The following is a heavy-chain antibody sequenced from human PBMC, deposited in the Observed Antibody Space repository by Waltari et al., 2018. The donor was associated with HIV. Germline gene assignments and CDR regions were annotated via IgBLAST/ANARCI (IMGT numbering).Heavy chain of an antibody. CDR2: INSDGSST. V-gene: IGHV3-74*01. CDR1: GFPSSSYW. CDR3: ARAGRDGKLPPDY. D-gene: IGHD1-7*01. J-gene: IGHJ4*02. Sequence: EVQLVESGGGLVQPGGSLRLSCAAPGFPSSSYWTHRVHQAPGKGLVWVSRINSDGSSTSYADSVKGRFTISRDNAKNTLYLQMNSLRAEDTAVYYCARAGRDGKLPPDYWGQGTLVTVSS.